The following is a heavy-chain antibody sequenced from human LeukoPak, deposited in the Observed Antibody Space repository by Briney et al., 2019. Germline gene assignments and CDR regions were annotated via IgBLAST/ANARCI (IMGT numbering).Heavy chain of an antibody. D-gene: IGHD5-18*01. V-gene: IGHV3-30*04. J-gene: IGHJ4*02. CDR3: ARDMDDLVTLSFDY. CDR2: ISYDGSNK. Sequence: GGSLRLSCAASGFTFSSYAMHWVRQAPGKGLEWVAVISYDGSNKYYADSVKGRFTISRDNSKNTLYLQMNSLRAEDTAVYYCARDMDDLVTLSFDYWGQGTLVTVSS. CDR1: GFTFSSYA.